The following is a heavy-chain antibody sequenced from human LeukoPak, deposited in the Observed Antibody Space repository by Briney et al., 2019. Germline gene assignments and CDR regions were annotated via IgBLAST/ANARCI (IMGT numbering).Heavy chain of an antibody. CDR1: GGTFSSYA. CDR2: IIPIFGTA. Sequence: SVKVSCKASGGTFSSYAISWVRQAPGQGLEWMGGIIPIFGTANYAQKFQGRVTITTDGSTSTAYMELSSLRSEDTAVYYCAANKAYDSSPRGFQHWGQGTLVTVSS. J-gene: IGHJ1*01. D-gene: IGHD3-22*01. V-gene: IGHV1-69*05. CDR3: AANKAYDSSPRGFQH.